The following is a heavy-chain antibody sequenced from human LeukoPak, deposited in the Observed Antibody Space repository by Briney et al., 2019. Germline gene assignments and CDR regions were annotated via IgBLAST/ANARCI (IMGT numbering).Heavy chain of an antibody. J-gene: IGHJ4*02. Sequence: ASVKVSCKASGYTFTGYYMHWVRQAPGQGLEWMGWISAYNGNTNYAQKLQGRVTMTTDTSTSTAYMELRSLRSDDTAVYYCARDREVVIAFDYWGQGTLVTVSS. CDR2: ISAYNGNT. CDR1: GYTFTGYY. D-gene: IGHD2-21*01. V-gene: IGHV1-18*04. CDR3: ARDREVVIAFDY.